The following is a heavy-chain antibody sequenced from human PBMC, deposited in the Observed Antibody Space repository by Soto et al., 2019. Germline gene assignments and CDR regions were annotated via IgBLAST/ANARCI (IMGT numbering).Heavy chain of an antibody. CDR1: GGTFSSYA. Sequence: QVQLVQSGAEVKKPGSSVKVSCKASGGTFSSYAISWVRQAPGQGLEWVGGIIPIVGTANYAQKFQGRVTITADESTSTAYMELSSLRAEDTAVYYCARAYKGEVTTAFDIWGQGTMVTVSS. V-gene: IGHV1-69*01. J-gene: IGHJ3*02. CDR3: ARAYKGEVTTAFDI. D-gene: IGHD4-4*01. CDR2: IIPIVGTA.